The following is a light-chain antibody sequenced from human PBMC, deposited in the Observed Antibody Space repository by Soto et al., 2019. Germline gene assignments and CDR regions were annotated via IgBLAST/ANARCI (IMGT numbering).Light chain of an antibody. J-gene: IGKJ1*01. Sequence: EIQMTQSPSTLSVFPGERATLSCRASQSVGSHLAWYQKKPGQAPRLLIYGASTRAAGIPARFSGSGFGTEFTLTISSLQSDDFGVYYCQQYNTWPVTFGEGTKVDI. CDR3: QQYNTWPVT. V-gene: IGKV3-15*01. CDR1: QSVGSH. CDR2: GAS.